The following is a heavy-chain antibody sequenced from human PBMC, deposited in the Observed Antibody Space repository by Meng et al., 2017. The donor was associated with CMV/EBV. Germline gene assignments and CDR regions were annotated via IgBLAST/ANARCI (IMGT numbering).Heavy chain of an antibody. Sequence: ASVKVSCKASGYTFTSYGISWVRQAPGQGLEWMGWISAYNGSTNYAQKLQGRVTMTTDTSTSTAYMELRSLRSDDTAVYYCAQTIAAAGTSWFDPWGQGTLVTVSS. CDR2: ISAYNGST. CDR1: GYTFTSYG. CDR3: AQTIAAAGTSWFDP. D-gene: IGHD6-13*01. J-gene: IGHJ5*02. V-gene: IGHV1-18*01.